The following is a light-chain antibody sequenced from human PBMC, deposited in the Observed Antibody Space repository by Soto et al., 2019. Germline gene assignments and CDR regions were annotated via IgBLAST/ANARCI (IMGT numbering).Light chain of an antibody. CDR2: EVS. Sequence: QSVLTQPPSVSGSPGQSVTISCTGTSSDVGSNNRVSWYQQPPGTAPKLMIYEVSNRPSGVPDRFSGSKSGNTASLTISGLRAEDEAEYYYTSYTSSTTPCVFGTGTKVTVL. CDR3: TSYTSSTTPCV. V-gene: IGLV2-18*02. CDR1: SSDVGSNNR. J-gene: IGLJ1*01.